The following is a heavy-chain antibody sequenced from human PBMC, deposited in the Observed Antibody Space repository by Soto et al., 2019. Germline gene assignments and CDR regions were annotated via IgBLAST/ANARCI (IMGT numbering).Heavy chain of an antibody. CDR1: GFTFNSQG. Sequence: ASAKVSSKASGFTFNSQGISWVRQAPEQGLEWMGWISAYNGNTNYAQKLQGRVTMTTDTSTSTAYMELRTLRSDDTAVYYCARDWYDSSGYDYNWFDHWGQGTLVTVTS. V-gene: IGHV1-18*01. CDR2: ISAYNGNT. D-gene: IGHD3-22*01. J-gene: IGHJ5*02. CDR3: ARDWYDSSGYDYNWFDH.